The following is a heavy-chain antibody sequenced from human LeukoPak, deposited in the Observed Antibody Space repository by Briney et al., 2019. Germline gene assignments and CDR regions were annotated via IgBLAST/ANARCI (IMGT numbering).Heavy chain of an antibody. CDR1: GFTLSDHY. V-gene: IGHV3-11*04. CDR2: ISSSAGTI. CDR3: ARDRLQSTN. D-gene: IGHD4-11*01. J-gene: IGHJ4*02. Sequence: PGGSLRLSCAASGFTLSDHYMTWIRQAPGKGLEWISYISSSAGTIYYADSVKGRFTISRDNAKNSLYLQMNSLRAEDTAVYYCARDRLQSTNWGQGTLVTVSS.